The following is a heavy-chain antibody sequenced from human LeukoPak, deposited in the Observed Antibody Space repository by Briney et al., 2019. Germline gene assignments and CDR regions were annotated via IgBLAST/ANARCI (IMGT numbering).Heavy chain of an antibody. V-gene: IGHV1-2*02. CDR1: GYSFADYY. CDR2: IKPNSGGT. Sequence: ASVKVSCKASGYSFADYYMHWVRQAPGQGLEWIGWIKPNSGGTGSAQKFQGRVTMTRDTSISTAYMELSSLRYDDTAVYYCATNILVRDIINWFDPWGQGTLVTVSS. J-gene: IGHJ5*02. D-gene: IGHD3-10*01. CDR3: ATNILVRDIINWFDP.